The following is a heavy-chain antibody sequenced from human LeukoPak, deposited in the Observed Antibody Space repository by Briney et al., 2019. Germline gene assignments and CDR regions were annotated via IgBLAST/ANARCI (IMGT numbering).Heavy chain of an antibody. D-gene: IGHD2-15*01. CDR3: ARDSCSGGSCCFDY. Sequence: SETLSLTCTVSGGSISSGGYYWSWIRQHPGKGLEWIGYIYYSGSTYYNPSLKSRVTISVDTSKNQFSLKLSSVTAADTAVYYCARDSCSGGSCCFDYWGQGTLVTVSS. CDR1: GGSISSGGYY. J-gene: IGHJ4*02. V-gene: IGHV4-31*03. CDR2: IYYSGST.